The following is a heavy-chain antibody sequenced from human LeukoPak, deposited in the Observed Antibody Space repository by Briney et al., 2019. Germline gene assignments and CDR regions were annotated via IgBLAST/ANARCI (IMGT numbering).Heavy chain of an antibody. Sequence: SETLSLTCTVSGGSISSYYWSWIRQPPGKGLEWIGYIYYSGSTNYNPSLKSRVTISVDTSKNQFSLKLSSVTAADTAVYYCAREEIVGAIDAFDIWGQGTMVTVSS. J-gene: IGHJ3*02. D-gene: IGHD1-26*01. CDR1: GGSISSYY. CDR3: AREEIVGAIDAFDI. CDR2: IYYSGST. V-gene: IGHV4-59*01.